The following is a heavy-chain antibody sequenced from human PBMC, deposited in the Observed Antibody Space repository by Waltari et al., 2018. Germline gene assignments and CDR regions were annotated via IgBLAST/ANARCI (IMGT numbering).Heavy chain of an antibody. CDR1: GFTVSSNY. V-gene: IGHV3-53*01. Sequence: EVQLVESGGGLIQPGGSLRLSCAASGFTVSSNYMSWVRQAPGKGLAWVSVIYSGGSTYYADSVKGRFTISRDNSKNTLYLQMNSLRAEDTAVYDCARDGRGLVQDAFDIWGQGTMVTVSS. CDR3: ARDGRGLVQDAFDI. D-gene: IGHD6-19*01. J-gene: IGHJ3*02. CDR2: IYSGGST.